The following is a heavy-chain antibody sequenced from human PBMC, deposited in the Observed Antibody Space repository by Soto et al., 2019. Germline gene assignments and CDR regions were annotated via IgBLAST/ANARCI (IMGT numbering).Heavy chain of an antibody. CDR2: IYYSGST. CDR1: GGSISSSSYY. D-gene: IGHD1-26*01. V-gene: IGHV4-39*01. CDR3: ARRWADPGGY. J-gene: IGHJ4*02. Sequence: QLQLQESGPGLVKPSETLSLTCTVSGGSISSSSYYWGWIRQPPGKGLEWIGSIYYSGSTYYNPSLKSRVTISVDTSKTQFSLQLSSVTAADTAVYDCARRWADPGGYWGQGTLVTVSS.